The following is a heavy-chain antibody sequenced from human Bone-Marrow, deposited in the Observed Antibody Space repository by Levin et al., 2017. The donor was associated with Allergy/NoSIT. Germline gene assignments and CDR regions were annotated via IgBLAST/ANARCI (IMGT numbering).Heavy chain of an antibody. Sequence: GGSLRLSCEVSGFVFTNYYMSWIRQAPGKGLEWISYINTNGNTKYYGDSVKGRFSVFRDNAKNSLFLQMDRLRADDTAVYYCAREPGPFAAEYTYGSQAIDYWGQGTLVTVSS. CDR2: INTNGNTK. V-gene: IGHV3-11*01. D-gene: IGHD5-18*01. CDR3: AREPGPFAAEYTYGSQAIDY. J-gene: IGHJ4*02. CDR1: GFVFTNYY.